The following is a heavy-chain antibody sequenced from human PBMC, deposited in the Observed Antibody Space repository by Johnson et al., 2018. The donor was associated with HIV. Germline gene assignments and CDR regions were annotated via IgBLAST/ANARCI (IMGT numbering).Heavy chain of an antibody. Sequence: VQLVESGGGLVQPGGSLRLSCAASGFTFSDHYMDWVRQAPGKGLEWVSVIYSGGSTYYADSVKGRFTISRDNSKNTLYLQMNSLRAEDTAVYYCARRDDIRNGAFDIWGQGTMVTVSS. CDR3: ARRDDIRNGAFDI. V-gene: IGHV3-66*04. J-gene: IGHJ3*02. CDR2: IYSGGST. D-gene: IGHD3-22*01. CDR1: GFTFSDHY.